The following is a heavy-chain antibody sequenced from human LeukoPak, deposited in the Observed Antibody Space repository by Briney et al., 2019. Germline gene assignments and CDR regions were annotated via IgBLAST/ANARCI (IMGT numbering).Heavy chain of an antibody. Sequence: SETLSLTCTVSGGSISSGDYYWSWIRQPPGKGLEWIGYIYYSGSTYYNPSLKSRVTISVDTSKNQFSLKLSSVTAADTAVYYCARGTMIVATTPDYWGQGTLVTVSS. CDR2: IYYSGST. J-gene: IGHJ4*02. CDR1: GGSISSGDYY. V-gene: IGHV4-30-4*01. CDR3: ARGTMIVATTPDY. D-gene: IGHD3-22*01.